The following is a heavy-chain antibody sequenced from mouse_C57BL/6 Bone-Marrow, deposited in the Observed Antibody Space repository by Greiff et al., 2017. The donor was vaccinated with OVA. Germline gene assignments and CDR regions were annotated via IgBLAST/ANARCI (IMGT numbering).Heavy chain of an antibody. CDR2: ISYSGST. CDR1: GYSITSGYD. V-gene: IGHV3-1*01. CDR3: ARGGGLYYFDV. Sequence: EVKLMESGPGMVKPSQSLSLTCTVTGYSITSGYDWHWIRHSPGNKLEWMGYISYSGSTNYNPSLKSRISITHDTSKDHFFLKLNSVTTEDTATCYCARGGGLYYFDVWGQGTTLTVSS. J-gene: IGHJ2*01.